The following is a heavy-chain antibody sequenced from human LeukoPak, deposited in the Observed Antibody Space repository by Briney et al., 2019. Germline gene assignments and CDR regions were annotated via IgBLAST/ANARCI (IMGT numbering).Heavy chain of an antibody. D-gene: IGHD5-12*01. CDR1: GGSISSYY. Sequence: SETLSLTCTVSGGSISSYYWSWIRQPPGKGLEWIGYIYYSGSTNYNPSLKSRVTISVDTSKNQFSLKLSSVTAADTAVYYCARSSGYDYVYWGQGTLVTVSS. J-gene: IGHJ4*02. V-gene: IGHV4-59*08. CDR2: IYYSGST. CDR3: ARSSGYDYVY.